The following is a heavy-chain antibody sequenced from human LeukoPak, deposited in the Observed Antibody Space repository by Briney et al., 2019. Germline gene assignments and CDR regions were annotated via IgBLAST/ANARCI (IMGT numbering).Heavy chain of an antibody. CDR3: ARHTNDYGGYGDY. D-gene: IGHD4-23*01. V-gene: IGHV5-51*01. Sequence: GESLKISCKGSGYSFTSYWIAWVRQMPGKGLEWMGIIYPDDSDTRYSPSFQGQVTITADKSISTAYLQWSSLKASDTAMYYCARHTNDYGGYGDYWGQGTLVTVSS. CDR1: GYSFTSYW. J-gene: IGHJ4*02. CDR2: IYPDDSDT.